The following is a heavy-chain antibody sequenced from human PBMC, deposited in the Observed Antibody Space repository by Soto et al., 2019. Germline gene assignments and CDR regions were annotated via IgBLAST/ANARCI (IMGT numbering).Heavy chain of an antibody. V-gene: IGHV4-39*01. J-gene: IGHJ3*02. CDR2: IYYSGST. CDR1: GGSISSSSYY. D-gene: IGHD3-3*01. Sequence: SETLSLTCTVSGGSISSSSYYWGWIRQPPGKGLEWIGSIYYSGSTYYNPSLKSRVTISVDTSKNQFSLKLSSVTAADTAVYYCARRNTYYDFCSGEVVAFDICGQGTMVT. CDR3: ARRNTYYDFCSGEVVAFDI.